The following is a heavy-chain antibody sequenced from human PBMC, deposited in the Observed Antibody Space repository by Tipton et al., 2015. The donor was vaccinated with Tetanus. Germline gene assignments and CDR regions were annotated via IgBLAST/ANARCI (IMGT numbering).Heavy chain of an antibody. CDR1: GGAFDRYT. CDR2: VIPVFGTT. D-gene: IGHD6-13*01. CDR3: ARDGAFRRSWYSFDP. Sequence: QLVQSGAEVKKPGASVKVSCEASGGAFDRYTINWVRQAPGQGLEWMGGVIPVFGTTTYAQKFQGRVTIPGDVASTTAYMELGSLRSDDTAIYYCARDGAFRRSWYSFDPWGQGTLVTVSS. J-gene: IGHJ4*01. V-gene: IGHV1-69*01.